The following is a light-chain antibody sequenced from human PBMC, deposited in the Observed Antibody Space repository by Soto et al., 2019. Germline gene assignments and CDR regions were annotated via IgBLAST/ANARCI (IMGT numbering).Light chain of an antibody. V-gene: IGKV3-20*01. J-gene: IGKJ1*01. CDR3: QQYGSSRWT. CDR2: GAS. Sequence: EIVLTQSPGTLSLSPGERATLSCRASQSVSSIYLAWYQQKPGQAPRLLIYGASSRATGIPDRFSGSGSGTDFTLTISRLEPEDFAVYYCQQYGSSRWTFGQGTHVEI. CDR1: QSVSSIY.